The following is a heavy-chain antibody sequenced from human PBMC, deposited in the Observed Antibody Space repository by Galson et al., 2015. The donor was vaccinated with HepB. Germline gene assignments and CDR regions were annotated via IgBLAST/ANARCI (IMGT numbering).Heavy chain of an antibody. V-gene: IGHV2-5*01. CDR3: AHSRRKGLSRGFGELLHHNWFDP. D-gene: IGHD3-10*01. CDR1: GFSLSTSGVG. CDR2: IYWNDDK. J-gene: IGHJ5*02. Sequence: PALVKPTQTLTLTCTFSGFSLSTSGVGVGWIRQPPGKALEWLALIYWNDDKRYSPSLKSRLTITKDTSKNQVVLTMTNMDPVDTAPYYCAHSRRKGLSRGFGELLHHNWFDPWGQGTLVTVSS.